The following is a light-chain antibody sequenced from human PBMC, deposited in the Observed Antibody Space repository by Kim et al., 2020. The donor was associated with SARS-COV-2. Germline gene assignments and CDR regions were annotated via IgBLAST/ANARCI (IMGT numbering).Light chain of an antibody. J-gene: IGLJ3*02. CDR1: YY. V-gene: IGLV3-19*01. CDR3: YSRDNSGDHWV. CDR2: GHN. Sequence: YYAAWYRQKPGQAPVLVIYGHNSRPSGIPDRFSGSNSGTTASLTITGAQAEDEADYYCYSRDNSGDHWVFGGGTKLTVL.